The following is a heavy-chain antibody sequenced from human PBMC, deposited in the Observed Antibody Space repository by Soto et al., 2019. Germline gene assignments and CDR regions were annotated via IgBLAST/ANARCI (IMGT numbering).Heavy chain of an antibody. D-gene: IGHD1-1*01. CDR3: VRDGTKTLRDWFDP. Sequence: TSETLSLTCTVSGASISGFYWSWIRKSAGKGLEWIGRFYATGTTDYNPSLKSRVMMSVDTSKKQFSLKLRSVTAADTAVYYCVRDGTKTLRDWFDPWGQG. V-gene: IGHV4-4*07. J-gene: IGHJ5*02. CDR2: FYATGTT. CDR1: GASISGFY.